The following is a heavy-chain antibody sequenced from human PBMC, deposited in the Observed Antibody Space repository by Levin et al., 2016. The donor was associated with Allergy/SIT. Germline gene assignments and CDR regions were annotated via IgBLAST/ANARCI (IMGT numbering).Heavy chain of an antibody. CDR3: ARVDGQELDGMDV. Sequence: GESLKISCKASGYSFTSYWIAWVRQMPGKGLEWMGIIYPADSDTRYSPSFQGQVTISADKSITTAYLQWSSLKASDTAIYYCARVDGQELDGMDVWGQGTTVTVSS. D-gene: IGHD6-13*01. CDR2: IYPADSDT. CDR1: GYSFTSYW. J-gene: IGHJ6*02. V-gene: IGHV5-51*01.